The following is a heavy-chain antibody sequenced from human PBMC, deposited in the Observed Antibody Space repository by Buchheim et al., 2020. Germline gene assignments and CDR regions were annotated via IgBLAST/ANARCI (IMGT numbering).Heavy chain of an antibody. CDR3: ARDRSDRRNWFDP. J-gene: IGHJ5*02. CDR1: GFTFSSYS. CDR2: ISSSSSTI. V-gene: IGHV3-48*01. Sequence: EVQLVESGGGLVQPGGSLRLSCAASGFTFSSYSMNWVRQAPGKGLEWVSYISSSSSTIYYVDSVKGRFTISRDNAKNSLYLQMNSLRAEDTAVYYCARDRSDRRNWFDPWGQGTL.